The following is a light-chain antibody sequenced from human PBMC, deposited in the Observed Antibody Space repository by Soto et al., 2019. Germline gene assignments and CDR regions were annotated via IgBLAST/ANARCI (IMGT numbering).Light chain of an antibody. V-gene: IGLV1-44*01. CDR2: SNN. CDR1: SSNIGSNT. J-gene: IGLJ1*01. Sequence: QPVLTQPPSASGTPGQRVTISCSGSSSNIGSNTVNWYQQLPGTAPKLLIYSNNQRPSGVPDRFSGSKSGTSASLAISGLQSEDEAVYYCAAWDDSLNAFYVFGTGTKLTVL. CDR3: AAWDDSLNAFYV.